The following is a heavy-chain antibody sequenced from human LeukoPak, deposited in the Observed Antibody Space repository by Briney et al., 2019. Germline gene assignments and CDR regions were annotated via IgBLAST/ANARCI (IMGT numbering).Heavy chain of an antibody. Sequence: ASVKVSCKASGYTFTDFHVHLVRQAPGQGLEWMGWINSNTGNTYYAQNFQGRVTMTRDASITTAYMELGSLRSDDTAVYYCARDPPGTDSFFDYWGQGTLVTVSS. CDR2: INSNTGNT. CDR3: ARDPPGTDSFFDY. CDR1: GYTFTDFH. D-gene: IGHD1-1*01. J-gene: IGHJ4*02. V-gene: IGHV1-2*02.